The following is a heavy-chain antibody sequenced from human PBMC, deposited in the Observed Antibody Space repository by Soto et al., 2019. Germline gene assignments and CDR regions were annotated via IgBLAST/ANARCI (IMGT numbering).Heavy chain of an antibody. J-gene: IGHJ3*01. V-gene: IGHV1-3*01. CDR2: INPANGNT. CDR1: GFTFSDTL. CDR3: ARDILSVGPRANDAFDV. Sequence: QVQLVQSGAEVKKPGASVNISCQASGFTFSDTLINWVRQGPGQRLEWMGWINPANGNTRYSESFQGRVTISSLSSASTAYGALSDLTAEDTAVYYCARDILSVGPRANDAFDVWGQGTMITGSS. D-gene: IGHD2-8*02.